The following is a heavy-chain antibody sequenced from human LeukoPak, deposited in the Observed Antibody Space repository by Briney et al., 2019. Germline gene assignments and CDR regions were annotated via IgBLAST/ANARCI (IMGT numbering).Heavy chain of an antibody. CDR3: ARGGIVVVPAAMAYYYYYGMDV. J-gene: IGHJ6*02. D-gene: IGHD2-2*01. CDR1: GGTFSSYA. V-gene: IGHV1-69*04. Sequence: ASVKVSCKASGGTFSSYAISWVRQAPGQGLEWMGRIIPILGIANYAQKFQGRVTITADTSTSTAYMELSRLRSDDTAVYYCARGGIVVVPAAMAYYYYYGMDVWGQGTTVTVSS. CDR2: IIPILGIA.